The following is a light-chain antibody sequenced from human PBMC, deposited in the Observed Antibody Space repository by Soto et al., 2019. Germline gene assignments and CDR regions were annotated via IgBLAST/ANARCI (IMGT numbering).Light chain of an antibody. CDR1: QSVSRS. V-gene: IGKV3-20*01. CDR2: NAS. Sequence: EIVLTQSPATLSLSPGDRAVLPCRASQSVSRSLTWYQHKPGQAPRPLIYNASTTATGITDRFIGSGYGTDFTLTISRVEHDASEVYYCHHYDSSPPYTFGQGTKVDIK. CDR3: HHYDSSPPYT. J-gene: IGKJ2*01.